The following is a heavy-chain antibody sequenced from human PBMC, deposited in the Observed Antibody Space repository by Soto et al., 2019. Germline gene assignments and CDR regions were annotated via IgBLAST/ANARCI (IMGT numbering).Heavy chain of an antibody. V-gene: IGHV3-23*01. CDR1: GFTFSSYA. J-gene: IGHJ4*02. Sequence: GGSLRLSCATSGFTFSSYAMSWVRQAPGKGLEWVSAISGSGGSTYYADSVKGRFTISRDNSKNTLYLQMNSLRAEDTAVYYCAKVRGPVAATRLTWFDYWGQGTLVTVSS. CDR3: AKVRGPVAATRLTWFDY. D-gene: IGHD2-15*01. CDR2: ISGSGGST.